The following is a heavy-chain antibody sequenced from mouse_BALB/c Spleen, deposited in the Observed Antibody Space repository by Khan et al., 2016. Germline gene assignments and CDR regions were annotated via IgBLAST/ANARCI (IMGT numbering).Heavy chain of an antibody. CDR3: ARSLLGWFAY. J-gene: IGHJ3*01. D-gene: IGHD2-1*01. CDR1: GYAITSDYT. V-gene: IGHV3-2*02. CDR2: ISYSGST. Sequence: EVQLQESGPGLVKPSQSLSLTCTVTGYAITSDYTWNWIRQFPGNKLERMGFISYSGSTKYNPSLKGRITMTRDKSKSQVFLQLNSVTTEDTATYYCARSLLGWFAYWGQGTLVTVSA.